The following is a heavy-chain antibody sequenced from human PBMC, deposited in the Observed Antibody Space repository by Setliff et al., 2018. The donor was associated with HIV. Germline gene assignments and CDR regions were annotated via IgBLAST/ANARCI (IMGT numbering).Heavy chain of an antibody. V-gene: IGHV3-21*01. D-gene: IGHD1-26*01. CDR2: ISSSSSYI. CDR1: GYSISSGYY. Sequence: ETLSLTCAVSGYSISSGYYWGWIRQPPGKGLEWVSSISSSSSYIYYADSLKGRFTISRDNAKNSLYLQMNSLRAEDTAVYHCARVKPHLRRSGSYWIVDYWGQGITVTVSS. J-gene: IGHJ4*03. CDR3: ARVKPHLRRSGSYWIVDY.